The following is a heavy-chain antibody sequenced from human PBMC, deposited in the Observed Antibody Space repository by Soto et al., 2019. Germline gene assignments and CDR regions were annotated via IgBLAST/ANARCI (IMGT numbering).Heavy chain of an antibody. CDR1: GFTFSSYG. CDR3: ARETGYSGYDYSFYYGMDV. Sequence: QVQLVESGGGVVQPGRSLRLSCAASGFTFSSYGMHWVRQAPGKGLEWVAVIWYDGSNKYYADSVKGRFTISRDNSKNTLYREIDSLRADDTAVYYCARETGYSGYDYSFYYGMDVWGQGATVTVSS. CDR2: IWYDGSNK. J-gene: IGHJ6*02. V-gene: IGHV3-33*01. D-gene: IGHD5-12*01.